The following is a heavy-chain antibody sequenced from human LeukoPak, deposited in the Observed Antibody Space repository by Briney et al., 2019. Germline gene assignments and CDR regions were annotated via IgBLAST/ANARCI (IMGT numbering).Heavy chain of an antibody. CDR3: ARDLLVAATY. CDR2: INTNAGNP. J-gene: IGHJ4*02. V-gene: IGHV7-4-1*02. Sequence: ASVKASCKASGYTFTSYAMNWVRQAPGQGLEWMGWINTNAGNPTYAQGFTGRFVFSLDTSVSTAYLQISSLKAKDTAVYYCARDLLVAATYWGQGTPVTVSS. D-gene: IGHD2-15*01. CDR1: GYTFTSYA.